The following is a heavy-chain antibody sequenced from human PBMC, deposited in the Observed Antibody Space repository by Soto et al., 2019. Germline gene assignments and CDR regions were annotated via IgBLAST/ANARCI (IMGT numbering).Heavy chain of an antibody. Sequence: ASVKVSFKASGYTFTSYDINWVRQATGQGLEWMGWMNPNSGNTGYAQKFQGRVTMTRNTSISTAYMELSSLRSEDTAVYYCARVGTVTALLDYWGQGTLVTVSS. D-gene: IGHD4-17*01. CDR1: GYTFTSYD. J-gene: IGHJ4*02. CDR2: MNPNSGNT. V-gene: IGHV1-8*01. CDR3: ARVGTVTALLDY.